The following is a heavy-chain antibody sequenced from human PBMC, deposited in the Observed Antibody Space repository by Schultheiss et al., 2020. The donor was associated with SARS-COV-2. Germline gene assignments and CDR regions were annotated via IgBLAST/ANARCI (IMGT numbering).Heavy chain of an antibody. CDR3: ASFEYQLLFFDY. D-gene: IGHD2-2*01. CDR1: GGSISSGHY. CDR2: SYHSGST. J-gene: IGHJ4*02. V-gene: IGHV4-38-2*02. Sequence: SETLSLTCTVSGGSISSGHYWGWIRQPPGKGLEWIGSSYHSGSTHYNPSLKSRVTISLDTSKNQFSLKLSSVTAADTAVYYCASFEYQLLFFDYWGQGTLVTVSS.